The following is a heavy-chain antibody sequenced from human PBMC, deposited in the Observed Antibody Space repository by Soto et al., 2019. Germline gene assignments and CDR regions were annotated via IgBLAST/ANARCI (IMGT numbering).Heavy chain of an antibody. V-gene: IGHV1-69*12. CDR2: IIPIFGTA. J-gene: IGHJ6*02. D-gene: IGHD6-13*01. CDR1: GGTFSSYA. Sequence: QVQLVQSGAEVKKPGSSVKVSCKASGGTFSSYAISWVRQAPGQGLEWMGGIIPIFGTANYAQKFQGRVTIPADESTSTAYMELSSPRSEDTAVYYCARDPGIAAADYYYYGMDVWGQGTTVTVSS. CDR3: ARDPGIAAADYYYYGMDV.